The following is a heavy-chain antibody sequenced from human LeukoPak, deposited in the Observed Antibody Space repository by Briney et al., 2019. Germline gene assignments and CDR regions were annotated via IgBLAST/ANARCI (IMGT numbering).Heavy chain of an antibody. CDR1: GGSFSGYY. V-gene: IGHV4-34*01. Sequence: SETLSLTCAVYGGSFSGYYWSWIRQPPGKGLEWIGEINHSGSTNYNPSLKSRVTISVDTSKSQFSLKLSSVTAADTAVYYCARGRIAAASDYWGQGTLVTVSS. D-gene: IGHD6-13*01. J-gene: IGHJ4*02. CDR3: ARGRIAAASDY. CDR2: INHSGST.